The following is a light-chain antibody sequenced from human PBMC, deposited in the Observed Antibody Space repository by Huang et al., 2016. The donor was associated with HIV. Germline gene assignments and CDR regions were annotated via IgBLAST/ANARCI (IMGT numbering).Light chain of an antibody. V-gene: IGKV3-20*01. CDR2: GTS. CDR1: QSVSGTY. J-gene: IGKJ4*01. CDR3: QQYGTSPPSLT. Sequence: EIVLTQSPGTLSLSPGGRATLSCRASQSVSGTYVAWYQQKPGQAPRLLIYGTSIRATCIPDRFSGSGSATDFTLTISRLEPEDFAVYYCQQYGTSPPSLTFGGGTKVEIK.